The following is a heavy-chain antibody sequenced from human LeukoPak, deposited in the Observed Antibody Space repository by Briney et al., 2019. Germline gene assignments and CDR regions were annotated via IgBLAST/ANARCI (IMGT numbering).Heavy chain of an antibody. V-gene: IGHV5-51*01. CDR2: IYPGDSDT. Sequence: GESLKISCQGSGYTFTYYWIGWVRQMPGKGLEWMGIIYPGDSDTRYSPSFQGQVTISADKSINTAYLQWSSLKASDTAMYYCARGEPSGYDSMGVYWGQGTLVTVSS. D-gene: IGHD5-12*01. CDR1: GYTFTYYW. CDR3: ARGEPSGYDSMGVY. J-gene: IGHJ4*02.